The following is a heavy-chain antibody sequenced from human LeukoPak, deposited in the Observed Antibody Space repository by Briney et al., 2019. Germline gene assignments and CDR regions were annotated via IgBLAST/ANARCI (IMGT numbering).Heavy chain of an antibody. V-gene: IGHV3-21*01. CDR2: ISDSGSYI. D-gene: IGHD6-13*01. CDR1: GFTFSSYS. Sequence: GGSLRLSCAASGFTFSSYSMNWVRQAPGKGLEWVSYISDSGSYIYYADSVKGRFTISRDNAKNSLYLQMSSLRAEDTAVYYCARDLWVAAAESYWGQGTLVTVSS. J-gene: IGHJ4*02. CDR3: ARDLWVAAAESY.